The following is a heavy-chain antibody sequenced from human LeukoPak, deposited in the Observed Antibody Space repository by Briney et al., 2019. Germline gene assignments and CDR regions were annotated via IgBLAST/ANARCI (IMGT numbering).Heavy chain of an antibody. D-gene: IGHD6-13*01. CDR1: GGSISSSSYY. J-gene: IGHJ6*03. CDR3: AREAMYVAAAGYYYYYYMDV. V-gene: IGHV4-39*07. CDR2: IYYSGST. Sequence: SETLSLTCTVSGGSISSSSYYWGWIRQPPGKGLEWIGNIYYSGSTNYNPSLKSRVTISVDTSKNQFSLKLSSVTAADTAVYYCAREAMYVAAAGYYYYYYMDVWGKGTTVTISS.